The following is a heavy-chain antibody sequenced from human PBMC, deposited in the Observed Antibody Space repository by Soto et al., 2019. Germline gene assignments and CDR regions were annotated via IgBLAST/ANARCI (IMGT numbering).Heavy chain of an antibody. Sequence: SETLSLTCTVSGDSISSYYWSWIRQPPGKGLEWIGFIYYSGNTNYNPSLKSRVTMSIDTSKNQFSLKLSSVTAADTAVYYCARDQGIGPSRPLDYWGLGSLVTVSS. CDR3: ARDQGIGPSRPLDY. CDR2: IYYSGNT. D-gene: IGHD6-13*01. CDR1: GDSISSYY. J-gene: IGHJ4*02. V-gene: IGHV4-59*01.